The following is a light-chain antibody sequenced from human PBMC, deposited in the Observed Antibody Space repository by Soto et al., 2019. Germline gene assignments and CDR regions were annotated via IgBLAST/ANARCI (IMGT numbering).Light chain of an antibody. Sequence: DIQMTQSPSTLSASVGDRVTITCRASQSISSWLAWYQQKPGKAPNLLIYEASSLESGVPSRFSGSGSGTEFSLTISSLQPDDFATYYCQQLSTYPSTFGGGTKVDIK. CDR3: QQLSTYPST. CDR1: QSISSW. CDR2: EAS. V-gene: IGKV1-5*03. J-gene: IGKJ4*01.